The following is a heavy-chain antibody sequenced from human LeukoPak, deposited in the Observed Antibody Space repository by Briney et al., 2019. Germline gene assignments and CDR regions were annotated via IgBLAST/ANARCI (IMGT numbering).Heavy chain of an antibody. CDR2: IKQDGSEK. D-gene: IGHD2/OR15-2a*01. Sequence: GGSLRLSCAASGFTFSSYWMSWVRQAPGKGLEWVANIKQDGSEKYYVDSVKGRYTISRDNAKNSLYLQMNSLRTEDTAMYYCARGPTRANSSDYWGQGTLVTVSS. CDR1: GFTFSSYW. J-gene: IGHJ4*02. CDR3: ARGPTRANSSDY. V-gene: IGHV3-7*01.